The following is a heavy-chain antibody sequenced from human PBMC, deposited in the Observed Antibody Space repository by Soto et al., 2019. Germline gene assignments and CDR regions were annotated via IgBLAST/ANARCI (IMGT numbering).Heavy chain of an antibody. CDR2: IIPILGIA. J-gene: IGHJ4*02. CDR3: ARSDYGGKIDY. Sequence: QVQLVQSGAEVKKPGSSVEVSCKASGGTFSSYTISWVRQAPGQGLEWMGRIIPILGIANYAQKFQGRVTITADKSTSTAYMELSSLRSEDTAVYYCARSDYGGKIDYWGQGTLVTVSS. V-gene: IGHV1-69*02. CDR1: GGTFSSYT. D-gene: IGHD4-17*01.